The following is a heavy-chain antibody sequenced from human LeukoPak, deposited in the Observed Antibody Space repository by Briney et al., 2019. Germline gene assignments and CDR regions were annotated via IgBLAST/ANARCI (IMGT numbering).Heavy chain of an antibody. Sequence: GGSLRLSCAASGFTFSDYYMSWIRQAPGKGLEWVSYISSSGSTIYYADSVKGRFTISRDNAKNSLYLQMNNLRAEDSAVYFCARDINYCTPTLCHRNWFDPWGQGTLVTVSS. CDR1: GFTFSDYY. CDR2: ISSSGSTI. CDR3: ARDINYCTPTLCHRNWFDP. J-gene: IGHJ5*02. V-gene: IGHV3-11*04. D-gene: IGHD2-8*01.